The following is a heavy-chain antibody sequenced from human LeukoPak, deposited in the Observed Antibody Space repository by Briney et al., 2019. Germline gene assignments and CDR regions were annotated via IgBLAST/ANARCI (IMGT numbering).Heavy chain of an antibody. CDR1: GYTFAGYY. Sequence: AAVKVSCKASGYTFAGYYMHWVRQAPGQGLEWMGWINPNSGGTNYAQKFQGRVTMTRDTSISTAYMELSRLRSDDTAVYYCARDSSSGDFDYWGQGTLVTVSS. V-gene: IGHV1-2*02. D-gene: IGHD6-6*01. J-gene: IGHJ4*02. CDR2: INPNSGGT. CDR3: ARDSSSGDFDY.